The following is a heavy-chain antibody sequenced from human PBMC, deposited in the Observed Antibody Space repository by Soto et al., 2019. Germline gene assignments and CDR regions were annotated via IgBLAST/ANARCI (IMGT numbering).Heavy chain of an antibody. D-gene: IGHD6-19*01. CDR1: GFAVSSKY. CDR2: IYGGGTT. J-gene: IGHJ4*02. V-gene: IGHV3-53*01. CDR3: VQTTGWSGFEF. Sequence: EVQLVESGGGVIQPGGSLRLSCAASGFAVSSKYMTWVRQAPGKGLEWVSVIYGGGTTYYADSVKGRFTIARDTSKNTLYLQMNSLRAEDTAVYYCVQTTGWSGFEFWGRGTLVTVSS.